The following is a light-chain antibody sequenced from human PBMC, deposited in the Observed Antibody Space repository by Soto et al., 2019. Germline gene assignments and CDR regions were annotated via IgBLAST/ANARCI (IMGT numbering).Light chain of an antibody. J-gene: IGKJ1*01. Sequence: EIVLTQSPGTLSLSPGERATLSCKAGQSVVSDYLAWYQQKPGQAPRLLIYGASTRATGIPDRFSGSGSGTDFTLTISRLEPEDFAVYYCHQYGDSPTFGQGTKVEI. CDR3: HQYGDSPT. CDR2: GAS. CDR1: QSVVSDY. V-gene: IGKV3-20*01.